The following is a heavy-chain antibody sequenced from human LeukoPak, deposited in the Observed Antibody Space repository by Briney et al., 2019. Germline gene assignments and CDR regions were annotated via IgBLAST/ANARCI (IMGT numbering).Heavy chain of an antibody. V-gene: IGHV1-2*02. CDR2: INPNSGGT. CDR1: GYTFTGYY. Sequence: ASVKVSCKASGYTFTGYYMHWVRQAPGQGLEWMGWINPNSGGTNYAQKFQGRVRMTRDTSIRTAYMELSRLRFDDTAVYYCARDRILTGSNWVDAFDIWGLGTVVTVSS. CDR3: ARDRILTGSNWVDAFDI. J-gene: IGHJ3*02. D-gene: IGHD3-9*01.